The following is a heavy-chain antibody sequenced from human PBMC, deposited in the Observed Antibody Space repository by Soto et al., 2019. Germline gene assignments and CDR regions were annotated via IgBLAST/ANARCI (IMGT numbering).Heavy chain of an antibody. CDR1: GGSISSGGYY. CDR3: ARVTMVRGVIIGQGRYFDY. D-gene: IGHD3-10*01. Sequence: QVQLQESGPGLVKPSQTLSLTCTVSGGSISSGGYYWSWIRQPPGKGLEWIGYIYYSGSTYYNPSLKRRVTISVDTSKNQSSLKLSSVTAADTAVYYCARVTMVRGVIIGQGRYFDYWGQRTLVTVSS. CDR2: IYYSGST. J-gene: IGHJ4*02. V-gene: IGHV4-31*03.